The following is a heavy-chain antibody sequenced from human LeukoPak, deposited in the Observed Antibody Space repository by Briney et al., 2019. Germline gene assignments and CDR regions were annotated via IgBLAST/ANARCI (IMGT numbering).Heavy chain of an antibody. V-gene: IGHV3-23*01. D-gene: IGHD1-1*01. CDR2: ISGSGGST. CDR3: AREALNWNDGVD. J-gene: IGHJ4*02. CDR1: GFTFSNYA. Sequence: QPGRSLRLSCAASGFTFSNYAMSWVRQAPGNGLEWVSAISGSGGSTYYADSVKGRFTISRDNAKNSLYLQMNSLRAEDTAVYYCAREALNWNDGVDWGQGTLVTVSS.